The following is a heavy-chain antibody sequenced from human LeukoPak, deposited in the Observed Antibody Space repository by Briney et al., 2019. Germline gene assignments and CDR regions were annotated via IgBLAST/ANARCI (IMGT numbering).Heavy chain of an antibody. Sequence: GGSLRLSCAASGFTFSSYAMSWVRQAPGKGLERVSVISDSGGSTYYADSVKGRFTISRDNSKNTLYLQMNSLRAEDTATYYCAKDGENYSDTCFDYWGQGTLVTVSS. CDR1: GFTFSSYA. J-gene: IGHJ4*02. V-gene: IGHV3-23*01. CDR3: AKDGENYSDTCFDY. CDR2: ISDSGGST. D-gene: IGHD1-7*01.